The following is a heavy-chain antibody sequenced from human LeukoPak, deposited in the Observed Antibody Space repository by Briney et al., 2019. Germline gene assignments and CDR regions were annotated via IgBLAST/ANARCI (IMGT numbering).Heavy chain of an antibody. V-gene: IGHV4-61*02. J-gene: IGHJ4*02. CDR1: GGSINNPNYY. D-gene: IGHD3-10*01. CDR2: ISTTGST. CDR3: ASHQYGSGSYYHDY. Sequence: SQTLSLTCTDSGGSINNPNYYWSWIRQPAGKGLEWIGRISTTGSTYGPSLKSRAIISIDTSKNQFSLILSSATAADTAVYYCASHQYGSGSYYHDYWGQGALVTVSS.